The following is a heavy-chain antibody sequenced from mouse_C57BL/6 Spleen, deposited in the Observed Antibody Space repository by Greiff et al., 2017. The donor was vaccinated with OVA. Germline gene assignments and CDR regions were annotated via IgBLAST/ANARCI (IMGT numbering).Heavy chain of an antibody. J-gene: IGHJ3*01. CDR3: ARDKDGYYSPWFAY. Sequence: EVQRVESGPGLVKPSQSLSLTCSVTGYSITSGYYWNWIRQFPGNKLEWMGYISYDGSNNYNPSLKNRISITRDTSKNQFFLKLNSVTTEDTATYYCARDKDGYYSPWFAYWGQGTLVTVSA. CDR1: GYSITSGYY. CDR2: ISYDGSN. D-gene: IGHD2-3*01. V-gene: IGHV3-6*01.